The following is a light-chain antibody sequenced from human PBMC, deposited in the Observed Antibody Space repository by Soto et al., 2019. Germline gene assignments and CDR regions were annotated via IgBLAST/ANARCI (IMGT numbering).Light chain of an antibody. CDR1: QSVLNRSNNKNY. Sequence: DIVMTQSPDSLAVSLGERATINCRSSQSVLNRSNNKNYLAWYQQKPGQPPKLLISWASTRESGIPDRFTGSVSGTDFTLPIHSLQAEDVALYYCQQYYSHSSVYSFGQGTKLEIK. CDR2: WAS. V-gene: IGKV4-1*01. J-gene: IGKJ2*03. CDR3: QQYYSHSSVYS.